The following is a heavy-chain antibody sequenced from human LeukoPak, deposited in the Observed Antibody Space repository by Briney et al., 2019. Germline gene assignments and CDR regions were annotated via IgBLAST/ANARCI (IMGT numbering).Heavy chain of an antibody. CDR1: GFTFSSYS. CDR3: AKDGPEGSDHYGPFDS. J-gene: IGHJ4*02. D-gene: IGHD4-17*01. Sequence: GGSLRLSCAASGFTFSSYSMNWVRQTPGKGLEWVSYISSTSSTIYYADSVKGRFTISRDNSKTTLYLQMNSLRAEDTAVYFCAKDGPEGSDHYGPFDSWGPGTLVTVSP. CDR2: ISSTSSTI. V-gene: IGHV3-48*01.